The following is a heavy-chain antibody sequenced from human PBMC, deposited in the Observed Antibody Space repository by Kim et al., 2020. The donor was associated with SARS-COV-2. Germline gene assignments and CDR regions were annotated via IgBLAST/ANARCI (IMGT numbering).Heavy chain of an antibody. J-gene: IGHJ4*02. CDR2: INRSGGGT. CDR1: GFTFTFYS. Sequence: ASVKVSCKASGFTFTFYSMHWVRQAPGQGLEWMGMINRSGGGTNYAQKFQGRVTMTGDTSTNTVYMELSSLRSDDTAVYYCAKEGGHLGQGTLVTVSS. D-gene: IGHD3-16*01. CDR3: AKEGGH. V-gene: IGHV1-46*01.